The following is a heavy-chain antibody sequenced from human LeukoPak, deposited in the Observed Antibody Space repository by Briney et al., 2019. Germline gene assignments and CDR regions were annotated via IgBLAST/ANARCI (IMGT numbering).Heavy chain of an antibody. V-gene: IGHV3-30-3*01. D-gene: IGHD3-10*01. CDR1: GFTFSSYD. Sequence: GGSLRLSCAASGFTFSSYDMHWVRQAPGKGLEWVAVISYDGNNKYYADSVKGRFTISRDNSKKTLYLQMNSLRAEDTAVYYCARTTTPHYYGSGSYALGYWGQGTLVTVPS. CDR2: ISYDGNNK. J-gene: IGHJ4*02. CDR3: ARTTTPHYYGSGSYALGY.